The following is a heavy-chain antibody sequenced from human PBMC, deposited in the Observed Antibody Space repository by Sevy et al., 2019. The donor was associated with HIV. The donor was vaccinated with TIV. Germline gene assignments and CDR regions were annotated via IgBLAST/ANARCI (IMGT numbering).Heavy chain of an antibody. V-gene: IGHV3-7*01. J-gene: IGHJ6*02. Sequence: GGSLRLSCAASGFTFSDSWMTWVRQAPGKGLEWVANIKEDGNERYYVDSVKGRFTLSRDNGKMSVYLELTSLRVEDSAIYDCARGRRNWGLGGLDVWGQGTTVTVSS. CDR1: GFTFSDSW. CDR3: ARGRRNWGLGGLDV. CDR2: IKEDGNER. D-gene: IGHD3-16*01.